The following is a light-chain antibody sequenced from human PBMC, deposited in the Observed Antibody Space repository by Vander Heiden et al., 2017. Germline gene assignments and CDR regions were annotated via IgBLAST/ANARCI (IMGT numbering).Light chain of an antibody. Sequence: DIVMTQSPDSLAVSLGERATINCKSSPSVLNSSNNKNYLAWFQQKPGQPPNVLIYWASTRESGVPGRFSGSGSGTDFTLTISSLQAEDVAVYYCQQYYGSPYTFGQGTKLEIK. CDR3: QQYYGSPYT. CDR1: PSVLNSSNNKNY. J-gene: IGKJ2*01. V-gene: IGKV4-1*01. CDR2: WAS.